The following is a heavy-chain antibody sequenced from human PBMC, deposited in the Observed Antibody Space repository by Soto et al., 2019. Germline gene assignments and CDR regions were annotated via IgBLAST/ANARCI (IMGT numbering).Heavy chain of an antibody. CDR1: GFSFSDYY. J-gene: IGHJ3*01. Sequence: GGSLRLSCAASGFSFSDYYMSWIRQAPGKGLEWVSYISSRNIYTNYAASVKGRFTTSRNNVKNSLYRQMNSLRPDDAAVYYCARVSRAPDHYFGSGSYRDAFDVWGQGTMVTVSS. CDR2: ISSRNIYT. D-gene: IGHD3-10*01. V-gene: IGHV3-11*06. CDR3: ARVSRAPDHYFGSGSYRDAFDV.